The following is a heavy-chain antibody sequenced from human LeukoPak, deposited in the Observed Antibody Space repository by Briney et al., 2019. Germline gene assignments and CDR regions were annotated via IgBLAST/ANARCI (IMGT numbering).Heavy chain of an antibody. D-gene: IGHD1-14*01. CDR2: IIPIFGTA. J-gene: IGHJ6*02. CDR1: GGTFSSYA. V-gene: IGHV1-69*05. Sequence: ASVKVSCKASGGTFSSYAISWVRQAPGQGLEWMGGIIPIFGTANYAQKFQGRVTITRDTSASTAYMELSSLRSEDTAVYYCARDPITYYGMDVWDQGTTVTVSS. CDR3: ARDPITYYGMDV.